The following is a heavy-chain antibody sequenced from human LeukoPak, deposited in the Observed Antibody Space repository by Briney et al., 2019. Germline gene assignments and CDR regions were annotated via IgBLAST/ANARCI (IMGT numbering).Heavy chain of an antibody. CDR3: ARDAGVGYCSGGSCKLLRPGVTYYFDY. D-gene: IGHD2-15*01. J-gene: IGHJ4*02. CDR1: GGTFSSYT. CDR2: IIPILGIA. V-gene: IGHV1-69*04. Sequence: SVKVSCKASGGTFSSYTISWVRQAPGQGLEWMGRIIPILGIANYAQKFQGRVTITADNSTSTAYMELSSLRSEDTAVYYCARDAGVGYCSGGSCKLLRPGVTYYFDYWGQGTLVTVSS.